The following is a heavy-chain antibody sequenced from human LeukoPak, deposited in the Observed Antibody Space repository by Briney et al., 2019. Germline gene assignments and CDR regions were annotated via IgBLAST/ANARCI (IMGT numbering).Heavy chain of an antibody. CDR3: ARGGLAAKYYFDY. V-gene: IGHV4-59*11. Sequence: SETLSLTCTVSGGSISPLYWSWIRQPPGKGLEFIGYIYDSGAANYNPSLKSRVTLSVDTSKNQFSLQLSSVTAADTAVYYCARGGLAAKYYFDYWGQGTLVTVSS. CDR1: GGSISPLY. CDR2: IYDSGAA. D-gene: IGHD3-3*02. J-gene: IGHJ4*02.